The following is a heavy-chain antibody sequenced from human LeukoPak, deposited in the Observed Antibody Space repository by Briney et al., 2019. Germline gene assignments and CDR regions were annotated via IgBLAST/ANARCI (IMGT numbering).Heavy chain of an antibody. D-gene: IGHD4-17*01. Sequence: GGSLRLSCAASGFTFSNYGMSWVRQAPGKGLEWVSVTSGSGENSYYADSVKGRFTISRDNFKNTLYLQMNSLRAEDTAVYYCAREKHDYGAFDYYYHMDLWGKGTTVTISS. CDR3: AREKHDYGAFDYYYHMDL. CDR2: TSGSGENS. V-gene: IGHV3-23*01. J-gene: IGHJ6*03. CDR1: GFTFSNYG.